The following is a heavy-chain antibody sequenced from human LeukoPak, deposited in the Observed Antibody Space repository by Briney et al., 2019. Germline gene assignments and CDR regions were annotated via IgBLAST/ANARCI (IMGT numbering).Heavy chain of an antibody. V-gene: IGHV3-23*01. D-gene: IGHD3-9*01. CDR1: GFTFSNYA. J-gene: IGHJ4*02. CDR3: AKWGDYDVLTGYYVPDY. Sequence: GASLRLSCAASGFTFSNYAMRWVRQAPGKGLEWVSAILGSGGSTYYADSVKGRFTVSRDNSKSTLYLQMNSLRAEDTALYYCAKWGDYDVLTGYYVPDYWGQGTLVTVSS. CDR2: ILGSGGST.